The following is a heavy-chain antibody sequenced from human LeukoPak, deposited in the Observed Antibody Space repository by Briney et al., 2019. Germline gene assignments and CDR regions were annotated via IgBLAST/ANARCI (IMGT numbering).Heavy chain of an antibody. Sequence: GGSLRLSCAASGFTFSSYAMSWVRQAPGKGLEWVSAISGSGGSTYYADSVKGRFTISRDNSKNTLYLQMNSLRAEDTAVYYCASSSGKEGRFDYWGQGTLVTVSS. CDR2: ISGSGGST. V-gene: IGHV3-23*01. J-gene: IGHJ4*02. CDR1: GFTFSSYA. D-gene: IGHD6-19*01. CDR3: ASSSGKEGRFDY.